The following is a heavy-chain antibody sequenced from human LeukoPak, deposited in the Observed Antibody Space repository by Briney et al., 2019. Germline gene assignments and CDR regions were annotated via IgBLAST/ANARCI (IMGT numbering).Heavy chain of an antibody. CDR3: ARAQGRQDPSYYYYMDV. CDR1: GFTFDDYG. J-gene: IGHJ6*03. CDR2: INWNGGST. V-gene: IGHV3-20*04. Sequence: PGGSLRLSCAASGFTFDDYGMSWVRHAPGKGLEWVSGINWNGGSTGYADSVKGRFTISRDNAKNSLYLQMNSLRAEDTALYYCARAQGRQDPSYYYYMDVWGKGTTVTVSS. D-gene: IGHD3-10*01.